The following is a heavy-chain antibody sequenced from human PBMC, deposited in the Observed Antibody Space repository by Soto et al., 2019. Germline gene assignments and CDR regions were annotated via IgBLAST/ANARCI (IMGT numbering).Heavy chain of an antibody. D-gene: IGHD1-26*01. CDR2: VSTSGSNT. J-gene: IGHJ4*02. Sequence: GGSLRLSCVASGFTFSSYAMSWVRQAPGKGLEWVSGVSTSGSNTYHVDYLKGRFTISRDNSKNTLYLHMNSLRAEDTALYYCAKAFGFYSNWDFDYWGQGTLVTVSS. V-gene: IGHV3-23*01. CDR1: GFTFSSYA. CDR3: AKAFGFYSNWDFDY.